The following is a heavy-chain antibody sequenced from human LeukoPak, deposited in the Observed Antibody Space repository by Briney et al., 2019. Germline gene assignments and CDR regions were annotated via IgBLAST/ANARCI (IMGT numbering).Heavy chain of an antibody. J-gene: IGHJ4*02. CDR3: ARDADYGDYVVDY. D-gene: IGHD4-17*01. CDR2: ISYDGSNK. Sequence: GGSLRLSCAASGFTFSSYAMHWVRQAPGKGREWVAVISYDGSNKYYADSVKGRFTISRDTSKNTLYLQMNSLRAEDTAVYYCARDADYGDYVVDYWGQGTLVTVSS. V-gene: IGHV3-30-3*01. CDR1: GFTFSSYA.